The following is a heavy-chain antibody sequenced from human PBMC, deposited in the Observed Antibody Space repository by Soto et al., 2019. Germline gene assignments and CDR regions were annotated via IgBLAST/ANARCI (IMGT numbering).Heavy chain of an antibody. CDR3: ARVQTVVVPAASYFDY. J-gene: IGHJ4*02. V-gene: IGHV4-38-2*01. D-gene: IGHD2-2*01. CDR2: IYHSGST. CDR1: GYSISSGYY. Sequence: PSETLSLTCAVSGYSISSGYYWGWIRQPPGKGLEWIGSIYHSGSTYYNPSLKSRVTISVDTSKNQFSLKLSSVTAADTAVYYCARVQTVVVPAASYFDYWGQGTLVNVS.